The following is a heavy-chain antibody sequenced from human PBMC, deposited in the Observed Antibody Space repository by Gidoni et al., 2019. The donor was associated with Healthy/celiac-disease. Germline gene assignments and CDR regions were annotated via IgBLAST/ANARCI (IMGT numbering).Heavy chain of an antibody. CDR1: GFTFSSYA. CDR2: ISGSGGST. D-gene: IGHD6-13*01. CDR3: AKDKDGGMYSSSDY. J-gene: IGHJ4*02. V-gene: IGHV3-23*01. Sequence: EVQLLESGGGLVQPGGSLRLSCAASGFTFSSYAMSWVRQAPGKGLEWVSAISGSGGSTYYADSVKGRFTISRDNSKNTPYLQMNSLRAEDTAVYYCAKDKDGGMYSSSDYWGQGTLVTVSS.